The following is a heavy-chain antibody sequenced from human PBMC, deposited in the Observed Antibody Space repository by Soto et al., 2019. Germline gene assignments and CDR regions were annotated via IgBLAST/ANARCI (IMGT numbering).Heavy chain of an antibody. Sequence: SETLSLTCTVSGGSIRSYYWTWIRKPPGKGLEWIGYIHYSGSTNYNPSLKSRVTISIDTSKNQFSLKLRSVTAADTAEYYCARDVPGIAAAGAPDFYYGMDVWGRGTTVTVSS. CDR2: IHYSGST. D-gene: IGHD6-13*01. CDR3: ARDVPGIAAAGAPDFYYGMDV. J-gene: IGHJ6*02. CDR1: GGSIRSYY. V-gene: IGHV4-59*01.